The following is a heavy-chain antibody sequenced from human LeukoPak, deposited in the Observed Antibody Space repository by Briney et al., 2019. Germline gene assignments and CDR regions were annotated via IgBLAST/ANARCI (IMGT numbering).Heavy chain of an antibody. CDR2: ISAYNGNT. D-gene: IGHD5-18*01. CDR3: ARESDTAMVKYFDY. Sequence: GASVNVSCKASGYTFTSYGISWVRQAPGQGREWMGWISAYNGNTNYEQKLPGRVTMTTDTSTSTAYMELRSLRSDDTAVYYCARESDTAMVKYFDYWGQGTLVTVSS. V-gene: IGHV1-18*01. J-gene: IGHJ4*02. CDR1: GYTFTSYG.